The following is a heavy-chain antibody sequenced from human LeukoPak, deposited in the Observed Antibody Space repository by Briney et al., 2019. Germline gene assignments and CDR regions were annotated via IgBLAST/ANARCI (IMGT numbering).Heavy chain of an antibody. CDR1: GFTFSSYS. Sequence: GGSLRLSCAASGFTFSSYSMNWVRQAPGKGLEWVSSISSSSSYIYYADSVKGRFTISRDNAKNSLYLQMNSLRAEDTAVYYCARDGETSDAFDIWGQGTMVTVSS. V-gene: IGHV3-21*01. CDR2: ISSSSSYI. CDR3: ARDGETSDAFDI. J-gene: IGHJ3*02. D-gene: IGHD3-10*01.